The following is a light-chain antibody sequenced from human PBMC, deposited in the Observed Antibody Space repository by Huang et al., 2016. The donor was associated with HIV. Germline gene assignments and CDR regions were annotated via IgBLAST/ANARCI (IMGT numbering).Light chain of an antibody. Sequence: EIVLTQSPATLSLSPGERATLSCRASQSVGGYLAWYQQKPGQAPRLLIYDTSTRATGIPARFRVSGSETDFTLTISSLEPEDFAVYYCQQPGSFGQGTKVDIK. CDR1: QSVGGY. CDR2: DTS. CDR3: QQPGS. J-gene: IGKJ2*01. V-gene: IGKV3-11*01.